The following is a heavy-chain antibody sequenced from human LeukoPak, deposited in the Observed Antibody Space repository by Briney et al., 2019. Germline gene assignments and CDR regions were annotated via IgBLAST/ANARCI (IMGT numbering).Heavy chain of an antibody. D-gene: IGHD6-13*01. CDR1: GYNFTDFY. J-gene: IGHJ4*02. CDR3: ARSIAAAGTDY. CDR2: INPSGGST. V-gene: IGHV1-46*01. Sequence: ASVKVSCKASGYNFTDFYIHWVRQAPGQGLEWMGWINPSGGSTSYAQKFQGSVTMTRDMSTSTVYMELSSLRSEDTAVYYCARSIAAAGTDYWGQGTLVTVSS.